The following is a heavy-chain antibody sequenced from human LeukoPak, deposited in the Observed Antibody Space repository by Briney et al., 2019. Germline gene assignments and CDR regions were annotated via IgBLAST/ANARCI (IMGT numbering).Heavy chain of an antibody. D-gene: IGHD5-18*01. J-gene: IGHJ4*02. CDR3: ARGSRGYTYG. CDR2: IYYSGST. CDR1: GASVSSGSYY. Sequence: SETLSLTCTVSGASVSSGSYYWSWIRQPPGKGLEWIGYIYYSGSTNYNPSLKSRVTISVDTSKNQFSLKLSSVTGADTAVYYCARGSRGYTYGWGQGTLVTVSS. V-gene: IGHV4-61*01.